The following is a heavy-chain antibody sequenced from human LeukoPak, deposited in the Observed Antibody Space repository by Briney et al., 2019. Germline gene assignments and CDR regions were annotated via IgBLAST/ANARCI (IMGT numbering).Heavy chain of an antibody. CDR1: GFTFSDYY. V-gene: IGHV3-11*01. CDR3: AREFCSSTSCYSRGFDY. D-gene: IGHD2-2*01. J-gene: IGHJ4*02. Sequence: GGSLRLSCAASGFTFSDYYMSWIRQAPGKGLEWVSYISSSGSTIYYADSVKGRFTISRDNAKNSLYLQMNSLRAEDTAVYYCAREFCSSTSCYSRGFDYWGQGTLVTVSS. CDR2: ISSSGSTI.